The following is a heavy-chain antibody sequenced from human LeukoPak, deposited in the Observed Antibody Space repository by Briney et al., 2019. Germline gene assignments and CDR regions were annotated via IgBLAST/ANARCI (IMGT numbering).Heavy chain of an antibody. J-gene: IGHJ5*02. Sequence: GGSLRLSCAASGFTFNNYAMSWVRQAPGKGLEWVSAISGSDAGTYYADSVKGRFTISRDNSKNTLYLQMNSLRAEGTAVYYCAKSYTPRITMVRGFGGWFDPWGQGTLVTVSS. CDR2: ISGSDAGT. CDR1: GFTFNNYA. CDR3: AKSYTPRITMVRGFGGWFDP. D-gene: IGHD3-10*01. V-gene: IGHV3-23*01.